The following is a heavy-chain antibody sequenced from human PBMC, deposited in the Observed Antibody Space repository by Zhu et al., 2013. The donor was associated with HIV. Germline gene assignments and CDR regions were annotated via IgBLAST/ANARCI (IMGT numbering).Heavy chain of an antibody. CDR2: LIPIVGSA. D-gene: IGHD3-22*01. CDR3: ATPEYETSGYYFFDY. CDR1: GGTFSTHA. J-gene: IGHJ4*02. Sequence: QVQLVRSGTEVKKPGSSVRVSCKASGGTFSTHALSWVRQAPGQGLEWMGGLIPIVGSADYAPKFQGRVTITADESTSTVYMELSSLKSEDTAVYYCATPEYETSGYYFFDYWGQGTLVTVSS. V-gene: IGHV1-69*01.